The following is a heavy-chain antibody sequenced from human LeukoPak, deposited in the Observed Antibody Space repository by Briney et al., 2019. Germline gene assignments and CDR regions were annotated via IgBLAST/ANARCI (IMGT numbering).Heavy chain of an antibody. D-gene: IGHD6-13*01. V-gene: IGHV3-23*01. CDR2: ISGSGGST. Sequence: GGSLRLSCAASGFTFSSYAMSWVRQAPGKGLEWVSAISGSGGSTYFADSVKGRFTISRDNSKNTLYLQMNSLRAEDTAVYYCARAFGSSWYKVFDYWGQGTLVTVSS. J-gene: IGHJ4*02. CDR3: ARAFGSSWYKVFDY. CDR1: GFTFSSYA.